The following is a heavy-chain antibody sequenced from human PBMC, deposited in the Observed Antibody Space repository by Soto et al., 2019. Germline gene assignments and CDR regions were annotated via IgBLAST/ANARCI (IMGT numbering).Heavy chain of an antibody. CDR3: ARSGSTAPHLPFDY. CDR2: IKQDGSEK. Sequence: GGSLRLSCAASGFTFSSYWMSWVRQAPGKGLEWVANIKQDGSEKYYVDSVKGRFTISRDNAKNSLYLQMNSLRAEDTAVYYCARSGSTAPHLPFDYWGQGTLVTVSS. CDR1: GFTFSSYW. V-gene: IGHV3-7*01. J-gene: IGHJ4*02. D-gene: IGHD1-1*01.